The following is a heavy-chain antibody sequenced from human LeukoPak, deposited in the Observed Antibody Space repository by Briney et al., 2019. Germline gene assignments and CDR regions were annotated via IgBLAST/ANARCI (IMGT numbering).Heavy chain of an antibody. V-gene: IGHV4-61*01. J-gene: IGHJ4*02. CDR1: GYSISSDYY. D-gene: IGHD3-16*01. CDR3: ARVGRGDYVWGSYSFDY. CDR2: ISYSGST. Sequence: SETLSLTCAVSGYSISSDYYWSWIRQPPGKGLEWIGYISYSGSTNYNPSLKSRVTISVDTSKNQFSLKLSSVTAADTAVYYCARVGRGDYVWGSYSFDYWGQGTLVTVSS.